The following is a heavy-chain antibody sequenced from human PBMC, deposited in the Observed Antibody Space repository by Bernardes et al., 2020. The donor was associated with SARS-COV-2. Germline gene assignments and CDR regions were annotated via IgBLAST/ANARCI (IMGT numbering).Heavy chain of an antibody. CDR2: LSASGDST. Sequence: GGSLRLSCAASGFTFSTNAMSWVRQAPGKGLEWVSSLSASGDSTHYGDSVTGRFRISRDNSKNTLYLQMNSLKTEDTAVYYCTTDSVTIFGVSRYGMDVWGQGTTVTVSS. J-gene: IGHJ6*02. V-gene: IGHV3-23*01. CDR3: TTDSVTIFGVSRYGMDV. D-gene: IGHD3-3*01. CDR1: GFTFSTNA.